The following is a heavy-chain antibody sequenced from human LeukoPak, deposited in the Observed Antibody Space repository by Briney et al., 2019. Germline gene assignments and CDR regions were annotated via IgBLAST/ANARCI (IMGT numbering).Heavy chain of an antibody. J-gene: IGHJ4*02. D-gene: IGHD3-10*01. CDR3: TRDALFGSERTHLDF. Sequence: GGSLRLSCAASEFTFNRYWMSWVRQAPGKGLEWVANIKHDGSEAHYVDSVKGRFTISRDNAKNSLSLQMNSLNVDDTGVYFCTRDALFGSERTHLDFWSQGTLVSVSS. CDR2: IKHDGSEA. V-gene: IGHV3-7*04. CDR1: EFTFNRYW.